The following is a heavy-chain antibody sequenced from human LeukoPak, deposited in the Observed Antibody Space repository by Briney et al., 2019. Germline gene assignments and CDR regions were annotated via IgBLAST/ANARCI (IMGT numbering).Heavy chain of an antibody. CDR3: ARVYSYGPGAKYYMDV. CDR1: GYTFTSYY. CDR2: INPSGGST. D-gene: IGHD5-18*01. J-gene: IGHJ6*03. Sequence: ASVKVSCKASGYTFTSYYMHWVRQAPGQGLEWMGIINPSGGSTSYAQKFQGRVTMTRDTSTSTVYMELSSLRSEDTAVYYCARVYSYGPGAKYYMDVWGKGTTVTVSS. V-gene: IGHV1-46*01.